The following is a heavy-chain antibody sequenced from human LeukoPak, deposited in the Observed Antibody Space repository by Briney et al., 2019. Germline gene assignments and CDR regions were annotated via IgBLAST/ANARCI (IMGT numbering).Heavy chain of an antibody. Sequence: GGSLRLSCAASGFTFSSYAMSWVRQAPGKGLEWGSAISGSGGSTYYADSVKGRFTISRDNSKNTLYLQMNSLRAEDTAVYYCAKDFGGYCSSTSCYAGYDAFDIWGQGTMVTVSS. J-gene: IGHJ3*02. CDR1: GFTFSSYA. CDR3: AKDFGGYCSSTSCYAGYDAFDI. D-gene: IGHD2-2*01. V-gene: IGHV3-23*01. CDR2: ISGSGGST.